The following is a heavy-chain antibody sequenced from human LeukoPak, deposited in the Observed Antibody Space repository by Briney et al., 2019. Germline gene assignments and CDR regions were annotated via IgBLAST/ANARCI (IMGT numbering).Heavy chain of an antibody. CDR1: GFTFNTYW. D-gene: IGHD5-18*01. CDR2: INTDGSST. J-gene: IGHJ4*02. Sequence: LTGGSLRLSCAASGFTFNTYWMHWVRQAPGKRLVWVSRINTDGSSTNYADSVKGRFTISRDNAENTLYLQMNSLRAEDTAVYYCARDSETGGYSYGTFDYWGQGTLVTVSS. V-gene: IGHV3-74*01. CDR3: ARDSETGGYSYGTFDY.